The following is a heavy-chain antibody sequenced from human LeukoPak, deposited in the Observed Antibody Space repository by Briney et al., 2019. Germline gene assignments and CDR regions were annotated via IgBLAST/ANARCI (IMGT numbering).Heavy chain of an antibody. J-gene: IGHJ4*02. V-gene: IGHV1-2*02. D-gene: IGHD2/OR15-2a*01. Sequence: ASVKVSCKASGYIFTAYYMHWVRQAPGQGLDWMGWINPQSGETKFAQKFQGRVTMTRDTSIGTAYMELSSLRSDDTAVYYCATLEILLNYWGQGTLVTVSS. CDR2: INPQSGET. CDR3: ATLEILLNY. CDR1: GYIFTAYY.